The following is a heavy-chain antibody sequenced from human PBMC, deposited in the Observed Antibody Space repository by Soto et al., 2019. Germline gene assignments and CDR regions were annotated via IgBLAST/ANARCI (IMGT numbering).Heavy chain of an antibody. J-gene: IGHJ6*02. V-gene: IGHV2-70*01. CDR2: IDWDDDK. CDR1: GFSLSTSGMC. CDR3: ARIYYGSGSYYTAYYYSGMAV. Sequence: SGPTLVNPTQTLTLTCTFSGFSLSTSGMCVSWIRQPPGKALEWLALIDWDDDKYYSTSLKTRLTISKDTSKNQVVLTMTNMDPVDTATYYCARIYYGSGSYYTAYYYSGMAVWGQGTTVTVSS. D-gene: IGHD3-10*01.